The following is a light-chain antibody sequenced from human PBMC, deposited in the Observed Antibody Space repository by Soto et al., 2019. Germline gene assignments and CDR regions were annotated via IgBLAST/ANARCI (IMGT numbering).Light chain of an antibody. J-gene: IGKJ3*01. CDR3: KQYSTYPFP. CDR1: QSISIW. Sequence: DIQMTQSPSTLSASVGDRVTITCRASQSISIWLAWYQQKPGKAPKLLIYKASTLETGVPSRFSGSGSGTEFSLTISSLQPDDFAIYYCKQYSTYPFPFGPGTKVDIK. V-gene: IGKV1-5*03. CDR2: KAS.